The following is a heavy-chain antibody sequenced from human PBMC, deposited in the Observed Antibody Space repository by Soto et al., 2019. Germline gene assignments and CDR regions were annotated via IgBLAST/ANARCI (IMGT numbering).Heavy chain of an antibody. Sequence: GGSLKLSCAASGFTVSSYHMSWVRQAPGKGLEWVSIIYSAGSADFADSVKGRFTISRDNSKNTLYLQMSSLRAEVTAVFYFKRVYSSSYHYFDYWGQGTLVTVSS. CDR1: GFTVSSYH. J-gene: IGHJ4*02. CDR2: IYSAGSA. D-gene: IGHD6-13*01. CDR3: KRVYSSSYHYFDY. V-gene: IGHV3-66*01.